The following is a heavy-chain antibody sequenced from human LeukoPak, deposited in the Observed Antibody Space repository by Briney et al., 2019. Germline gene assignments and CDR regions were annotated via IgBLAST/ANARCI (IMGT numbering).Heavy chain of an antibody. D-gene: IGHD5-18*01. V-gene: IGHV3-33*06. J-gene: IGHJ6*03. CDR1: GFTFSSYG. Sequence: GGSLRLSCAASGFTFSSYGMHWVRQAPGKGLEWVAVIWYDGSNKYYADSVKGRFTISRDNSKNTLYLQMNSLRAEDTAVYYCAKMGRGYSYGCGSGDYYMDVWGKGTTVTVS. CDR3: AKMGRGYSYGCGSGDYYMDV. CDR2: IWYDGSNK.